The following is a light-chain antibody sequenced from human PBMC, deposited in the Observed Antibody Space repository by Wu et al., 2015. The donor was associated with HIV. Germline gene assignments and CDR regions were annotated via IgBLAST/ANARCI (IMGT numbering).Light chain of an antibody. Sequence: EIVMTQSPATLSVSPGQRVTLSCRASQTIANKLAWYQQRPGQGPRLLIYETSTRATGIPARFSGRGSGTEFTLTISSLEPEDFAVYYCQQRSNWPPITFGQGTRLEI. V-gene: IGKV3-15*01. J-gene: IGKJ5*01. CDR3: QQRSNWPPIT. CDR1: QTIANK. CDR2: ETS.